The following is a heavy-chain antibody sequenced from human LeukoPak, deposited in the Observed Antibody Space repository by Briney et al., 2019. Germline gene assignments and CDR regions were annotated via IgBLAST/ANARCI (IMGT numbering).Heavy chain of an antibody. D-gene: IGHD5-18*01. CDR1: GFTFSYYY. J-gene: IGHJ6*02. CDR2: ISGTGVTI. V-gene: IGHV3-11*01. Sequence: PGGSLRLSCAASGFTFSYYYMSWIRRAPGKGLEWISYISGTGVTISYADSVKGQFTISRDNAKNSLYLQMNSLEPEDTAVYFCSRGPIELWIHNAMDVWGRATTVTVSS. CDR3: SRGPIELWIHNAMDV.